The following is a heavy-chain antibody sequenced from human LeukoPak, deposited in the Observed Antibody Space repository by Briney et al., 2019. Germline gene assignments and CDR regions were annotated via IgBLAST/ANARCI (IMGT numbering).Heavy chain of an antibody. CDR2: IYYSGIP. V-gene: IGHV4-30-4*01. CDR1: GGSIRSGHYY. CDR3: ARGNYGDYGEYFQH. D-gene: IGHD4-17*01. J-gene: IGHJ1*01. Sequence: SQTLSLNCTVSGGSIRSGHYYWRWIRQPPGKGLEWIGYIYYSGIPSYLPSLRIQVTISVDTSKNQFSLKLSSVTAADTAVYYCARGNYGDYGEYFQHWGQGTLVTVSS.